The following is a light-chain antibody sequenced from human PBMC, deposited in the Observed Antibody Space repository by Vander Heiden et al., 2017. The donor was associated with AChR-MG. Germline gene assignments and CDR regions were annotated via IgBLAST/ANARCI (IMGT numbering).Light chain of an antibody. CDR2: DAS. V-gene: IGKV3D-20*01. CDR3: QQYGSSPRT. CDR1: QSVRSNY. Sequence: EIVLTQSPGNLSLSPGERAILSCGASQSVRSNYLAWYQQKPGLAPRLLIYDASSRATGIPDRFSGSGSGTDFALTISRLEPEDFAVYYCQQYGSSPRTFGQGTKVEIK. J-gene: IGKJ1*01.